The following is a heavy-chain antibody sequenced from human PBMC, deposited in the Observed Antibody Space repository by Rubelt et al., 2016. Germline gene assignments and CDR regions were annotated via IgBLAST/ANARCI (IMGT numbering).Heavy chain of an antibody. CDR3: RGIWGSYIDY. D-gene: IGHD3-16*01. V-gene: IGHV1-24*01. J-gene: IGHJ4*02. CDR1: GYTLTELS. CDR2: FDPEDGET. Sequence: QVQLVQSGAEVKKPGASVKVSCKVSGYTLTELSMHWVRQAPGKGLEWMGGFDPEDGETIYARKVQGRVTRAGDTCTDTGYMGLSSLRSEDTAVYYCRGIWGSYIDYWGQGTLVTVSS.